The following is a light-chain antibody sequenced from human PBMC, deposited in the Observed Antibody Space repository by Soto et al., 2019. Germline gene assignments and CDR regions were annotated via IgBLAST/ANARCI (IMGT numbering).Light chain of an antibody. Sequence: DIQMTQSPSSVSASVGDRVTITCRSSEDISTWLAWYQQKPGKAPKLLIYAASSLQSGVPSRFSGSGSGTDFILPISSLQTEDFATYYCQHAASFPLITFGQGTRLEIK. CDR1: EDISTW. J-gene: IGKJ5*01. V-gene: IGKV1-12*01. CDR3: QHAASFPLIT. CDR2: AAS.